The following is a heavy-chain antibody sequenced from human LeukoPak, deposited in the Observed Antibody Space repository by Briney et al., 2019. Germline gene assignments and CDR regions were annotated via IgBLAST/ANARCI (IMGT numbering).Heavy chain of an antibody. D-gene: IGHD2-15*01. V-gene: IGHV4-31*03. CDR1: GGSISSGGYY. CDR3: ARERGYCSGGSCYPLWYFDL. Sequence: PSETLSLTCTVSGGSISSGGYYWSRIRQHPGKGLEWIGYIYYSGSTYYNPSLKSRVTISVDTSKNQFSLKLSSVTAADTAVYYCARERGYCSGGSCYPLWYFDLWGRGTLVTVSS. J-gene: IGHJ2*01. CDR2: IYYSGST.